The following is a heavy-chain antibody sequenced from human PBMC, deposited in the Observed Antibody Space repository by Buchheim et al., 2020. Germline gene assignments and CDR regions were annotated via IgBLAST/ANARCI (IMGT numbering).Heavy chain of an antibody. V-gene: IGHV3-30-3*01. CDR1: GFTFSSYA. Sequence: QVQLVESGGGVVQPGRSLRLSCAASGFTFSSYAMHWVRQAPGKGLEWVAVISYDGSNKYYADSVKGRFTISRDNSKNTLYLQMNSLRAEDTAVYYCARDLTRDYYYYYGMDVWGQGIT. J-gene: IGHJ6*02. CDR2: ISYDGSNK. CDR3: ARDLTRDYYYYYGMDV.